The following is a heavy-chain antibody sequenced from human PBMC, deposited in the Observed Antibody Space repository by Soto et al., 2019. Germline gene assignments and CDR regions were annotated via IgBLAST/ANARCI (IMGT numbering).Heavy chain of an antibody. D-gene: IGHD3-10*02. CDR2: INPKFGDT. J-gene: IGHJ6*02. CDR3: ARHMDYYYGRGSGNGHGV. CDR1: GYTFTAYH. V-gene: IGHV1-2*02. Sequence: QVQLVQSGAEVKEPGDSVRVSCEGSGYTFTAYHIHWVRQAPGHGLEWMGWINPKFGDTTYAQDFQGRVSMTRDMSISTVYMELSRLTSAATAIYYCARHMDYYYGRGSGNGHGVGGQGTTVTVFS.